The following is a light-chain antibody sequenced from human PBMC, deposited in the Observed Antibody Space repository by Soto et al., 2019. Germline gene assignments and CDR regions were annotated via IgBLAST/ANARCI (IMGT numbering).Light chain of an antibody. CDR2: RAS. CDR1: QSLGSSY. V-gene: IGKV3-15*01. CDR3: QQYNGWLWT. Sequence: EIVMTQSPGTLSLSPGERVTLSCRASQSLGSSYLAWYQQKPGQAPRLLIYRASTRATGIPARFSGSGSGTEFTLIISSLQSEDSAVYYCQQYNGWLWTFGQGTKVDIK. J-gene: IGKJ1*01.